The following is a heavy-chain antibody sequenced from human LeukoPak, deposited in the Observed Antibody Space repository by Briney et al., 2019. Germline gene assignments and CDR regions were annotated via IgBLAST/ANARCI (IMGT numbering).Heavy chain of an antibody. CDR1: GFTFGNFW. J-gene: IGHJ4*02. CDR2: MKGDGSHI. Sequence: PGGSLRLSCAASGFTFGNFWMSWVRQAPGRGLQWVASMKGDGSHIYYVDSVKGRFTTSRATARNSLYLQMTSLRAEDTAVYYCARLFGGVTTFDYWGQGALVTVSS. V-gene: IGHV3-7*01. D-gene: IGHD2-8*02. CDR3: ARLFGGVTTFDY.